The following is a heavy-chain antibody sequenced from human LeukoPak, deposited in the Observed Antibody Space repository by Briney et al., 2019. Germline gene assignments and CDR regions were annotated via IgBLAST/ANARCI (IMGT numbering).Heavy chain of an antibody. Sequence: GGSLRLSCAASPFTFSTYSMNWVRHAPAKGLAWVARLYSDGSSTNYADSVKGRFTISRDNAKNTLYLQMNSLRAEDTAVYYRARDRSSLGLWFGELRNWGQGTLVTVSS. CDR3: ARDRSSLGLWFGELRN. D-gene: IGHD3-10*01. CDR2: LYSDGSST. J-gene: IGHJ4*02. V-gene: IGHV3-74*01. CDR1: PFTFSTYS.